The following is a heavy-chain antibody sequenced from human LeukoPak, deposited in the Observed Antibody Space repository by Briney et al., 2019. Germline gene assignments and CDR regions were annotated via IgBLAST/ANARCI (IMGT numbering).Heavy chain of an antibody. Sequence: GGSLRLSCAASGFTFSSYGMHWVRQAPGKGLEWVAVIWYDGSNKYYADSVKGRFTISRDNSKNTLYLQMNSLRAEDTAVYYCAKAGPAYCSSTSCYFGYYYYYYMDVWGKGTTVTVSS. CDR1: GFTFSSYG. CDR3: AKAGPAYCSSTSCYFGYYYYYYMDV. CDR2: IWYDGSNK. D-gene: IGHD2-2*01. J-gene: IGHJ6*03. V-gene: IGHV3-33*06.